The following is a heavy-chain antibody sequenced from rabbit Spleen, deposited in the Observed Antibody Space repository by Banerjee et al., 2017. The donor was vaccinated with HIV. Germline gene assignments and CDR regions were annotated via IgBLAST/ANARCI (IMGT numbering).Heavy chain of an antibody. J-gene: IGHJ6*01. Sequence: QSLEESGGGLVKPGASLTLTCKASGFDLSSYYDMCWVRQAPGKGLEWVACAYAGSSGSTYSATWAKGRFTISKTSSTTVTLQMTSLTAADTATYFCARDSGTSFSSYGMDLWGPGTLVTVS. V-gene: IGHV1S40*01. CDR3: ARDSGTSFSSYGMDL. CDR1: GFDLSSYYD. D-gene: IGHD8-1*01. CDR2: AYAGSSGST.